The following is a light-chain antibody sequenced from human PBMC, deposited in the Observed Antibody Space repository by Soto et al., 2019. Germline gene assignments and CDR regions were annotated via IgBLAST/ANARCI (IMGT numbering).Light chain of an antibody. Sequence: EIVLTQSPVTLSLSPGERATLSCRASKSVTTVLAWYQQKPGQAPRLLIYDASKRATGIPARFSGSGSGTDFTLTISSLEPEDFAVYYFQQRTNWPLTFGGGTKVEIK. J-gene: IGKJ4*01. CDR3: QQRTNWPLT. V-gene: IGKV3-11*01. CDR2: DAS. CDR1: KSVTTV.